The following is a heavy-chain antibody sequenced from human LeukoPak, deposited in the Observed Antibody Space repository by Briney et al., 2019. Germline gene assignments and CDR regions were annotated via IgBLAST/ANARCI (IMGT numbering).Heavy chain of an antibody. J-gene: IGHJ5*02. CDR2: IYSGGST. D-gene: IGHD6-19*01. CDR1: GFTVSSNY. Sequence: GGSLRLSCAASGFTVSSNYMSWVRQAPGKGLEWVSVIYSGGSTYYADSVKGRFTISRDNSKNTLYLQMNSLRAEDTAVYYCAREWSVAGTYNWFGPWGQGTLVTVSS. V-gene: IGHV3-66*02. CDR3: AREWSVAGTYNWFGP.